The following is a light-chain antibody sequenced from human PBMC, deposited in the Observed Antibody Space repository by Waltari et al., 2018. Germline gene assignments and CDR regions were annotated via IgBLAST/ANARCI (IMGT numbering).Light chain of an antibody. CDR3: CSYAGSYTFGV. CDR2: EIN. V-gene: IGLV2-11*01. Sequence: QSALTQPRSVSGSPGQSVTISCTGTSSDVGGSNYVPWYQQPPGKAPKPIIYEINKRPSGVPDRFSGSKSGNTASLTISGLQAEDEADYYCCSYAGSYTFGVFGGGTKVTVL. CDR1: SSDVGGSNY. J-gene: IGLJ2*01.